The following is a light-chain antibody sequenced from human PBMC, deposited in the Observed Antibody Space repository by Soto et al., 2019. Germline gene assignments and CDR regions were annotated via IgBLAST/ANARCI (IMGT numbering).Light chain of an antibody. J-gene: IGKJ2*01. V-gene: IGKV1-9*01. CDR3: QQRNSYPRT. CDR2: AAS. Sequence: DIQMTQSPSFLSASVGDRVTITCRASQGINIFFAWFQQKPGKAPNLLISAASTLQSGVPSRFSGSGSETEFTLTITSLQPEDSATYYCQQRNSYPRTFGQGPRWIS. CDR1: QGINIF.